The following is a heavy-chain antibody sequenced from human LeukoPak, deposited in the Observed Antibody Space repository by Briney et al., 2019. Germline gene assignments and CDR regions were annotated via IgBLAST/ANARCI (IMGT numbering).Heavy chain of an antibody. V-gene: IGHV3-73*01. CDR1: GFTFSDSG. CDR2: IRSRANSYAT. Sequence: GGSLKLSCAASGFTFSDSGMHWVRQASGKGLEWVGRIRSRANSYATAYAASVRGRFTISRDDSKNTAYLQMNSLRTEDTAVYYCPRRYCSGGSCYSDYWGQGTLVTVTS. D-gene: IGHD2-15*01. CDR3: PRRYCSGGSCYSDY. J-gene: IGHJ4*02.